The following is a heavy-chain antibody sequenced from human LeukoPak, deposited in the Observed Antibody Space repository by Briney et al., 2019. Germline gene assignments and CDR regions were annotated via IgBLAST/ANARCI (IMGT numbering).Heavy chain of an antibody. D-gene: IGHD2-15*01. J-gene: IGHJ6*03. Sequence: PSETLSLTCTVSGGSISSGGYYWSWIRQHPEKGLEWIGYIYYSGSTYYNPSLKSRVTISVDTSKNQFSLKLSSVTAADTAVYYCARVIDYYMDVWGKGTTVTVSS. CDR1: GGSISSGGYY. CDR3: ARVIDYYMDV. CDR2: IYYSGST. V-gene: IGHV4-31*03.